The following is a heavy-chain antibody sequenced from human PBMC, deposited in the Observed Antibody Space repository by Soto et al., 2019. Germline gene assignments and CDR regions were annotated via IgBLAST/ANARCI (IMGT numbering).Heavy chain of an antibody. Sequence: SDALSLTCTVSGGSISSGVYYWTWIRQHPGKGLEWIGHIYHSGNTFYYNPSLKSRLTISVDTSKNQFSLKLNSMTAADTAIYYCARALPYVDMTFGRRKRFSQFDYWG. CDR3: ARALPYVDMTFGRRKRFSQFDY. D-gene: IGHD5-12*01. J-gene: IGHJ4*01. V-gene: IGHV4-31*03. CDR2: IYHSGNTF. CDR1: GGSISSGVYY.